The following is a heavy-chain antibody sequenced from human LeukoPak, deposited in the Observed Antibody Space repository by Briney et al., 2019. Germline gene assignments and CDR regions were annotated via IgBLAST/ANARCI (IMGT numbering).Heavy chain of an antibody. J-gene: IGHJ4*02. CDR1: GGSFSGYY. V-gene: IGHV4-34*01. CDR2: INHSGST. D-gene: IGHD4-23*01. Sequence: SETLSLTCAVYGGSFSGYYWSWIRQPPGKGLEWIGEINHSGSTNYNPSLKSRVTISVDTSKNQFSLKLSSVTAADTAVYYCARVPGLKTVVTPIDYWGQGTLVTVSS. CDR3: ARVPGLKTVVTPIDY.